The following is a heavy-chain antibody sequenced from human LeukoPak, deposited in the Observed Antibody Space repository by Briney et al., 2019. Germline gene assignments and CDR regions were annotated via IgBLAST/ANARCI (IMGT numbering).Heavy chain of an antibody. Sequence: ASVKVSCKASGYTFTGYYMHWVRQAPGQGLEWMGWINPNSGGTNYAQKFQGRVTMTRDTSISTAYMELRSLRSDDTAVYYCARVISSSWYIYFDYWGQGTLVTVSS. D-gene: IGHD6-13*01. CDR3: ARVISSSWYIYFDY. CDR2: INPNSGGT. CDR1: GYTFTGYY. V-gene: IGHV1-2*02. J-gene: IGHJ4*02.